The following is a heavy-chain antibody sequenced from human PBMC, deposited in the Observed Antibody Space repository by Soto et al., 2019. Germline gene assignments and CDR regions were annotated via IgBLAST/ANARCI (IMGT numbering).Heavy chain of an antibody. V-gene: IGHV3-9*03. CDR3: ARGPGYYFDY. CDR2: ISWNSGSI. J-gene: IGHJ4*02. CDR1: GFTFDDYA. Sequence: PGGSLRLSCAASGFTFDDYAMHWVRQAPGKGLEWVSGISWNSGSIGYADSVKGRFTISRDNSKNTLYLQMGSLRAEDMAVYYCARGPGYYFDYWGQGTLVTVSS.